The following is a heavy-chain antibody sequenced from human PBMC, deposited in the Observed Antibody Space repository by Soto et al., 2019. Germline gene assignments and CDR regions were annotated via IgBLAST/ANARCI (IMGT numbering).Heavy chain of an antibody. CDR3: ARVLLGGGYELYYYYYGMDV. CDR2: IIPIFGTA. J-gene: IGHJ6*02. D-gene: IGHD5-12*01. V-gene: IGHV1-69*06. CDR1: GGTFSRYA. Sequence: GAAVKVSCKASGGTFSRYAISWVRQAPGQGLEWMGGIIPIFGTANYAQKFQGRVTITADKSTSTAYMELSSLRSEDTAVYYCARVLLGGGYELYYYYYGMDVWGQGTTVTVSS.